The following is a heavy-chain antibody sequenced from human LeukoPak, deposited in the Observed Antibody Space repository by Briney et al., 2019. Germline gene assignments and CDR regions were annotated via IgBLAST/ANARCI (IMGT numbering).Heavy chain of an antibody. V-gene: IGHV3-30*04. CDR1: GFTFSSHA. J-gene: IGHJ3*01. CDR3: ARSAGDPHAFDV. D-gene: IGHD4-17*01. Sequence: PGGSLRLSCAASGFTFSSHAMHWVRQAPGKGLEWVAVISYDGRNKDYADSVKGRFTISRDNSKNTLYLQMNSLRAEDAAVFYCARSAGDPHAFDVWSQGTMVTVSS. CDR2: ISYDGRNK.